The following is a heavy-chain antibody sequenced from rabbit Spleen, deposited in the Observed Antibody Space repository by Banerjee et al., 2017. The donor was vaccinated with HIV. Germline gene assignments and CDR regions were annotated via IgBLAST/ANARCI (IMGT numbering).Heavy chain of an antibody. D-gene: IGHD1-1*01. CDR2: IHAGSSGTS. V-gene: IGHV1S45*01. J-gene: IGHJ4*01. CDR3: ARRASNSVGYSLDL. Sequence: QEHLKESGGGLVQPGGSLTLTCTASGFSFSGSYYMCWVRQAPGKGLEWIACIHAGSSGTSYYASWAKGRFTISKTSSTTVTLQMTSLTAADTATYFCARRASNSVGYSLDLWGQGTLVTVS. CDR1: GFSFSGSYY.